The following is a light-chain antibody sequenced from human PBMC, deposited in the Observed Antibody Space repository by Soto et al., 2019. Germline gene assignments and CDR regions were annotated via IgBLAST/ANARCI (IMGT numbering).Light chain of an antibody. CDR3: GSYTISSTLMI. CDR1: PSDIGAYNY. CDR2: DVT. V-gene: IGLV2-14*03. J-gene: IGLJ2*01. Sequence: QSALTQPASVSGSPGQSITISCSGTPSDIGAYNYVSRYQHLPGKAPKVIIYDVTNRPSGVSSRFSGSKSGTTASLTISGLQAEDEANYYCGSYTISSTLMIFGGGTKLTVL.